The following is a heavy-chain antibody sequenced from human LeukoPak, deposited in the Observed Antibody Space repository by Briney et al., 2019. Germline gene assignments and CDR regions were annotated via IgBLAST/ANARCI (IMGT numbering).Heavy chain of an antibody. Sequence: PGGSLRLSCAASGFTSSGSAMHWVRQSPGKGLEWVGRIRSKANDHATAYAASVRGRFTISRDDSKNTAYLQMNSLKTEDTAVYYCTRRLMTTVNDYWGQGTLGTVSS. V-gene: IGHV3-73*01. CDR1: GFTSSGSA. D-gene: IGHD4-17*01. CDR3: TRRLMTTVNDY. CDR2: IRSKANDHAT. J-gene: IGHJ4*02.